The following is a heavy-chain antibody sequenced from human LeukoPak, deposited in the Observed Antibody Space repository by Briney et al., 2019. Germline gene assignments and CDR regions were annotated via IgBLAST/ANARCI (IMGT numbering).Heavy chain of an antibody. CDR2: ISDSGNT. J-gene: IGHJ5*02. V-gene: IGHV4-59*01. CDR3: ARNRFYLTGAYYFDP. CDR1: GASMKNSF. Sequence: SSETLSLTCSVSGASMKNSFWSWIRQPPGKGLEWIGYISDSGNTNYNPSLKSRVTFSIDTSKGQFYLNLRSVTAADTALYFCARNRFYLTGAYYFDPWGGGTQVTVSS. D-gene: IGHD3-22*01.